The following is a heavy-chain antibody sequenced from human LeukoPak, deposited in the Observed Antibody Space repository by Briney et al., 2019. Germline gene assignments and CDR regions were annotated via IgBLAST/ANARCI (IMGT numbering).Heavy chain of an antibody. CDR2: IYYSGST. D-gene: IGHD6-13*01. Sequence: PSETLSLNCTVSGGSISSYYWSWIRQPPGKGLEWIGYIYYSGSTNYNPSLKSRVTISVDTSKNQFSLKLSSVTAADTAVYYCARRQYSSSWYFDYWGQGTLVTVSS. CDR1: GGSISSYY. V-gene: IGHV4-59*01. CDR3: ARRQYSSSWYFDY. J-gene: IGHJ4*02.